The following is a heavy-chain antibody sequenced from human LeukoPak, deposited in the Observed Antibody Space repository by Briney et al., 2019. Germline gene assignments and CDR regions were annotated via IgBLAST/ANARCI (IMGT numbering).Heavy chain of an antibody. CDR1: GGSISSYY. J-gene: IGHJ4*02. CDR3: ARESASQVAYFDY. CDR2: IYYSGST. Sequence: SETLSLTCTVSGGSISSYYWSWIRQPPGKGLEWIGYIYYSGSTNYNPSLKSRVTTSVDTSKSQFSLKLSSVTAADTAVYYCARESASQVAYFDYWGQGTLVTVSS. V-gene: IGHV4-59*01. D-gene: IGHD2-15*01.